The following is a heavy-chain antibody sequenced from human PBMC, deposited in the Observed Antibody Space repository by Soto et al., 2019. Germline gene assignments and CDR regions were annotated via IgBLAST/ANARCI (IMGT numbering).Heavy chain of an antibody. V-gene: IGHV4-30-4*01. CDR2: IYYSGST. CDR1: GGSISNTNYY. Sequence: NPSETLSLTCTVSGGSISNTNYYWTWIRQSPGKGLEWIAYIYYSGSTYYNPSLQSRLTISVDPSKNQFSLKLTSVTAADTAVYYCARAASPAPCEGASADFERWGQGTLVTVSS. J-gene: IGHJ5*02. D-gene: IGHD1-26*01. CDR3: ARAASPAPCEGASADFER.